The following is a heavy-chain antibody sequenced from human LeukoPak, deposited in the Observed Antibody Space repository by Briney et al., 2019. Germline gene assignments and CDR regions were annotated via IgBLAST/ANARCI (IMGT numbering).Heavy chain of an antibody. D-gene: IGHD3-10*01. CDR3: AREMVRGVNEAD. Sequence: PGGSLRLSCAASGFTFSSYSMNWVRQAPGKGLEWVSSISSSSSYIYYADSVKGRFTISRDNAKNSLYLQMNSLRAGDTAVYYCAREMVRGVNEADWGQGTLVTVSS. V-gene: IGHV3-21*01. CDR2: ISSSSSYI. J-gene: IGHJ4*02. CDR1: GFTFSSYS.